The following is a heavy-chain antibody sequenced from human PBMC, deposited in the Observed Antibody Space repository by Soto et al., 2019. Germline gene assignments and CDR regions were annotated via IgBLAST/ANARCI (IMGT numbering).Heavy chain of an antibody. J-gene: IGHJ4*02. Sequence: QVQLVQSGPEVKKPGASVKVSCKTSGYTFTSYGITWVRQAPGQGLEWMGWISTDKGNTKYAQKFQGRVTMTTDTSTSTAYMELRSLTSDDTAVYYCATRSPAFDYWGQRTLVTVSS. CDR2: ISTDKGNT. CDR1: GYTFTSYG. V-gene: IGHV1-18*01. CDR3: ATRSPAFDY.